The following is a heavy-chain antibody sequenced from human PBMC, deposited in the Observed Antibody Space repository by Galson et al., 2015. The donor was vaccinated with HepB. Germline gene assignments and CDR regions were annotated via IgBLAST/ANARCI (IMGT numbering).Heavy chain of an antibody. CDR1: GDSVSSNSAA. V-gene: IGHV6-1*01. J-gene: IGHJ4*02. CDR3: ARAYSYYDSSGYYYFFDY. Sequence: CAISGDSVSSNSAAWNWIRQSPSRGLEWLGRTYYRSKWYNDYAVSVKSRITINPDTSKNQFSLQLNSVTPEDTAVYYCARAYSYYDSSGYYYFFDYWGQGTLVTVSS. CDR2: TYYRSKWYN. D-gene: IGHD3-22*01.